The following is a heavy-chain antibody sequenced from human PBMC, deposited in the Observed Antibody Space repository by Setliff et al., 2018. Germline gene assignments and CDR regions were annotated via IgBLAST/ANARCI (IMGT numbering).Heavy chain of an antibody. V-gene: IGHV1-69*06. CDR2: IIPIFGTA. Sequence: GASVKVSCKASGGTFSSYAISWVRQAPGQGLEWMGRIIPIFGTANYAQKFQGRVTITADKSTSTAYMELSSLRSEDTAVYYCAREGLIADTTYYYYYYMDVWGQGTTVTVSS. CDR3: AREGLIADTTYYYYYYMDV. D-gene: IGHD2-21*01. J-gene: IGHJ6*03. CDR1: GGTFSSYA.